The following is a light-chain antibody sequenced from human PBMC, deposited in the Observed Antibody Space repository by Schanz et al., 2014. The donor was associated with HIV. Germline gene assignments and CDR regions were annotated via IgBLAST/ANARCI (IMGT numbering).Light chain of an antibody. Sequence: QSALTQPASVSGSPGQSITISCTGTSSDIGSYNLVSWFQHHPGEAPKIMIFEVRKRPSGVSGRFSGSKSGNTASLTISGLQAEDEAEYFCSSYTSSLTRVFGTGTKLTVL. J-gene: IGLJ1*01. CDR1: SSDIGSYNL. CDR3: SSYTSSLTRV. V-gene: IGLV2-14*02. CDR2: EVR.